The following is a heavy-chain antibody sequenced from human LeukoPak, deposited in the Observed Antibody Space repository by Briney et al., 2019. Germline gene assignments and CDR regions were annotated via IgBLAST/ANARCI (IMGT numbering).Heavy chain of an antibody. CDR3: ARGAYCSDDSCPGAFDI. CDR2: IWYDGSNK. D-gene: IGHD2-15*01. J-gene: IGHJ3*02. V-gene: IGHV3-33*01. Sequence: GGSLRLSCAASGFAFSTYAMYWVRQAPCNGLEWVTVIWYDGSNKYYADSVKGRFTISRDNSKNTLYLQMNSLRAEDTAVYYCARGAYCSDDSCPGAFDIWGQGTMVTVSS. CDR1: GFAFSTYA.